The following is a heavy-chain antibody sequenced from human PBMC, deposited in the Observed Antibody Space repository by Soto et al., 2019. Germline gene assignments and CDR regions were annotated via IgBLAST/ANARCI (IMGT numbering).Heavy chain of an antibody. Sequence: PXETLSITRPVSGESVSSRYFYWTWIRQPPGKPLEWSGYVYSTGTTNYSPSLKSRVDMSVDTSENQFSLKLRSVTAADAAVYFRARVSKLVAPKDGRRAYFFAMDVWGHGTTVTVSS. CDR2: VYSTGTT. J-gene: IGHJ6*02. CDR1: GESVSSRYFY. D-gene: IGHD6-6*01. V-gene: IGHV4-61*01. CDR3: ARVSKLVAPKDGRRAYFFAMDV.